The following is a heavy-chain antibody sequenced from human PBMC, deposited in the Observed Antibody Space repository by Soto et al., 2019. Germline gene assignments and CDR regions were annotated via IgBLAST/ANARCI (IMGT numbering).Heavy chain of an antibody. CDR3: AKDPTWQLAPHGPFDY. D-gene: IGHD6-6*01. Sequence: PGGSLRLSCAASGFTFSSYGMHWVRQAPGKGLEWVAVISYDGSNKYYADSVKGRFTISRDNSKNTLYLQMNSLRAEDTAVYYCAKDPTWQLAPHGPFDYWGQGTLVTVSS. V-gene: IGHV3-30*18. CDR2: ISYDGSNK. J-gene: IGHJ4*02. CDR1: GFTFSSYG.